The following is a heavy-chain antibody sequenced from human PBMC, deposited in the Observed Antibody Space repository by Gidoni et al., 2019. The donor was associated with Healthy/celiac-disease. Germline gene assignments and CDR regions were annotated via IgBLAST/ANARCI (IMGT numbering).Heavy chain of an antibody. Sequence: EVQLVESGGGLVKPGGSLRLSCSASGFTVSNAWMSLVRQAPGKGLEWVGRIKSNTDGVTTDYAAPVKGRFTISRDDSKNTLYLQMNSLKTEDTAVYYCTTVVWSIAVAGTAGDYWGQGTLVTVSS. CDR3: TTVVWSIAVAGTAGDY. J-gene: IGHJ4*02. V-gene: IGHV3-15*01. CDR1: GFTVSNAW. D-gene: IGHD6-19*01. CDR2: IKSNTDGVTT.